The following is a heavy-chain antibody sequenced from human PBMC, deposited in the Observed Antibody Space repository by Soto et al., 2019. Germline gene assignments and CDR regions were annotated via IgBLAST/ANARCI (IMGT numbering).Heavy chain of an antibody. D-gene: IGHD3-3*01. J-gene: IGHJ1*01. Sequence: EVQLVESGGGLVQPGGSLRLSCAASGFTFSNYAMHWVRQAPGKGLEYVSAISSNGGNTYYANSVKGRFTNSRDNSKNTLYLQMGSLRADDLALYYCARADYDFWSGYRSWGQGTMVTVSS. CDR2: ISSNGGNT. CDR3: ARADYDFWSGYRS. CDR1: GFTFSNYA. V-gene: IGHV3-64*01.